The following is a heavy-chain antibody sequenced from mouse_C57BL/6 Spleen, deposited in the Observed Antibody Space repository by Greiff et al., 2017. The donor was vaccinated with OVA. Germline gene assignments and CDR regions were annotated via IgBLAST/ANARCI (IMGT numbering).Heavy chain of an antibody. Sequence: QVQLQQSGAELVRPGASVTLSCKASGYTFTDYEMHWVKQTPVHGLEWIGAIDPETGGTAYNQKFKGKAILTADKSSSTAYMELRSLTSEYSAVYYCTRPGAAYAMDYWGQGTSVTVSS. J-gene: IGHJ4*01. V-gene: IGHV1-15*01. CDR2: IDPETGGT. CDR1: GYTFTDYE. CDR3: TRPGAAYAMDY. D-gene: IGHD4-1*01.